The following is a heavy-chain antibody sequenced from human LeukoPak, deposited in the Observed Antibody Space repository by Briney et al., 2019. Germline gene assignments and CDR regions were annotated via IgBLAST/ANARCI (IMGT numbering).Heavy chain of an antibody. CDR2: INSDSSHI. Sequence: GGSLRLSCAASRFTFSSYSMNWVRQAPGKGLEWVSSINSDSSHIYYADSVKGRFTVSRDNAKNSLYLQMNSLRAEDTAVYYCARGPIPDYWGQGTLVTVSS. CDR1: RFTFSSYS. V-gene: IGHV3-21*01. D-gene: IGHD2-2*02. CDR3: ARGPIPDY. J-gene: IGHJ4*02.